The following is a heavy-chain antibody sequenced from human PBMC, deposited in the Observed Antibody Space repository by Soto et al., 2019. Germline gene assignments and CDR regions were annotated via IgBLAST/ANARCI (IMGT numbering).Heavy chain of an antibody. CDR1: GFTFSSYA. Sequence: LRLSCAASGFTFSSYAMSWVRQAPGKGLEWVSAISGSGGSTYYADSVKGRFTISRDNSKNTLYLQMNSLRAGDTAVYYCAKVYCHDDYSSGWYALGNYYFDYWGQGTLVTVSS. CDR3: AKVYCHDDYSSGWYALGNYYFDY. CDR2: ISGSGGST. D-gene: IGHD6-19*01. V-gene: IGHV3-23*01. J-gene: IGHJ4*02.